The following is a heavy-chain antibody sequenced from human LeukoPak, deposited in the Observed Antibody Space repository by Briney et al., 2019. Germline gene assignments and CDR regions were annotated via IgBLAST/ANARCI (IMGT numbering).Heavy chain of an antibody. CDR1: AFTFSSYG. D-gene: IGHD3-16*01. CDR3: ARGGGLDV. J-gene: IGHJ6*02. Sequence: GGSLRLSCAASAFTFSSYGMHWVRQAPGKGLEWVASINHNENVNYYVDSVKGRFTISRDNAKNSLYLQMSNLRAEDTAVYFCARGGGLDVWGQGATVTVSS. V-gene: IGHV3-7*03. CDR2: INHNENVN.